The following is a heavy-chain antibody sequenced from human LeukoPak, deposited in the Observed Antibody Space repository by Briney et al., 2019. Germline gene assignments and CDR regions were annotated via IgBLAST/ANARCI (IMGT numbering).Heavy chain of an antibody. D-gene: IGHD6-19*01. J-gene: IGHJ4*02. CDR2: IYYSGST. V-gene: IGHV4-39*01. CDR1: GGSISSSSYY. Sequence: SETLSLTCTVSGGSISSSSYYWGWIRQPPGEGLEWIGSIYYSGSTYYNPSLKSRVTISVDTSKNQFSLKLSSVTAADTAVYYCARISSGWYGAFDYWGQGTLVTVSS. CDR3: ARISSGWYGAFDY.